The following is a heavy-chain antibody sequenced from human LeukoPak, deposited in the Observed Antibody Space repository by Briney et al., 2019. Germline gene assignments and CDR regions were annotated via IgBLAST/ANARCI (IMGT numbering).Heavy chain of an antibody. Sequence: GGSLRLSCAASGFTFSNYAMSWVRQAPGKGLEWVSSISDSGGSTFYADSVKGRFTISRDNSKNTLYLQMNSLRAEDTAVYYCARAPQIVVVRGDEYFQHWGQGTLVTVSS. J-gene: IGHJ1*01. D-gene: IGHD2-21*01. V-gene: IGHV3-23*01. CDR1: GFTFSNYA. CDR2: ISDSGGST. CDR3: ARAPQIVVVRGDEYFQH.